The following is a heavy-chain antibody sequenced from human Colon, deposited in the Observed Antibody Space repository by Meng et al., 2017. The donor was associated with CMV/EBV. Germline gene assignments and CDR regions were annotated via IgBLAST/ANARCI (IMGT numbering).Heavy chain of an antibody. CDR3: ARLMDDRPGWFDP. CDR1: GFTFNKYW. J-gene: IGHJ5*02. D-gene: IGHD2-8*01. V-gene: IGHV3-21*04. Sequence: GGSLRLSCVASGFTFNKYWMHWVRQVPGKGLEWLSSITGSGRKVFYGDSMDGRITISRDNANNSLFLHMNSLTAEDTAVYYCARLMDDRPGWFDPWGQGTLVTVSS. CDR2: ITGSGRKV.